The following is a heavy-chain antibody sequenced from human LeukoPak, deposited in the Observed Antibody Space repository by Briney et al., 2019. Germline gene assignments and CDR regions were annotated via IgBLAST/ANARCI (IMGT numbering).Heavy chain of an antibody. J-gene: IGHJ4*02. Sequence: SGPTLVKPTQTLTLTCTFSGFSLSTSGVGVGWIRQPPGKALEWLALIYWDDDKRYSPSLKSRLTVTKDTSKNQVVLTMTNMDPVDTATYYCARLYSGYNFDYWGQGTLVTVSS. CDR1: GFSLSTSGVG. CDR2: IYWDDDK. D-gene: IGHD5-12*01. V-gene: IGHV2-5*02. CDR3: ARLYSGYNFDY.